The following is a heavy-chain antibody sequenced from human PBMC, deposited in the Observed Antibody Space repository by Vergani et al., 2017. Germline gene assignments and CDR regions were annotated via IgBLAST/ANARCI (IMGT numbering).Heavy chain of an antibody. CDR1: GGSFSGYY. CDR2: INQSGST. Sequence: QVQLQQWGAGLLKPSETLSLTCAVYGGSFSGYYWSWIRQPPGKGLEWIGEINQSGSTNCNPSLKSRVTISVDTSKNQFSLKLSSVTAADTAVYYCARRRGISLAVWGMDVWGQGTTVTVSS. J-gene: IGHJ6*02. CDR3: ARRRGISLAVWGMDV. V-gene: IGHV4-34*01. D-gene: IGHD2-15*01.